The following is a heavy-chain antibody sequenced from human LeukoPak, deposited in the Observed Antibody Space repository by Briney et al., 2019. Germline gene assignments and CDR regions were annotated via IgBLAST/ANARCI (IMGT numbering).Heavy chain of an antibody. CDR1: GFTSSDYG. V-gene: IGHV3-33*01. J-gene: IGHJ5*02. CDR2: IWYDGSNK. CDR3: AREVLVYTAMVGFDP. D-gene: IGHD5-18*01. Sequence: GGSLRLSCAASGFTSSDYGMHWVRQAPGKGLELVAVIWYDGSNKYYADSVKGRFTISRDNSKNTLYTQMNSLRGEDTAVYYCAREVLVYTAMVGFDPWGQGTLVTVSS.